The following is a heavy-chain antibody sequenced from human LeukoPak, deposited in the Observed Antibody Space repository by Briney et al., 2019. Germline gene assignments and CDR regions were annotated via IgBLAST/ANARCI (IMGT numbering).Heavy chain of an antibody. D-gene: IGHD2-2*03. J-gene: IGHJ4*02. CDR3: ARVDIVVVPAAIPQYYFDY. Sequence: SQTLSLTCTVSGDSISIGGYYWSWIRQPPGKGLEWIGYIYHSGSTYYNPSLKSRVTISVDRSKNQFSLKLSSVPAADTAVYYCARVDIVVVPAAIPQYYFDYWGQGTLVTVSS. CDR2: IYHSGST. CDR1: GDSISIGGYY. V-gene: IGHV4-30-2*01.